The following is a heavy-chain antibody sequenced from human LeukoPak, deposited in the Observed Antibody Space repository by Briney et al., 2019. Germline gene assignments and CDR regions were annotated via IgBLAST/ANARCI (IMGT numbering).Heavy chain of an antibody. J-gene: IGHJ4*02. D-gene: IGHD5-18*01. CDR2: IWYDGSNK. V-gene: IGHV3-33*01. CDR3: ARGNTAMVT. Sequence: SCKASGYTFTSYGISWVRQAPGKGLEWVAVIWYDGSNKYYADSVKGRFTISRDNSKNTLYLQMNSLRAEDTAVYYCARGNTAMVTWGQGTLVTVSS. CDR1: GYTFTSYG.